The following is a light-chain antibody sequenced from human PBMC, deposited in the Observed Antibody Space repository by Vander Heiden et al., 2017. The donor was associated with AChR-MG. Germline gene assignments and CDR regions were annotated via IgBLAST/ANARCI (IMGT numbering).Light chain of an antibody. CDR2: DVT. J-gene: IGLJ3*02. CDR3: CSYAGSYTLV. CDR1: NRDVGGYNY. Sequence: QSALTQPRSVSGSPGQSVTISCTGTNRDVGGYNYVSCYQQHPGKAPNLMIYDVTRRPSGVPDRFSGSKSGNTASLTISGLQAEDEADYYCCSYAGSYTLVFGEGTKLTVL. V-gene: IGLV2-11*01.